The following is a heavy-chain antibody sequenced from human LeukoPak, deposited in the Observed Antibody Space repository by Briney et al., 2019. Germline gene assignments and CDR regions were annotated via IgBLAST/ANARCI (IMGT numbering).Heavy chain of an antibody. CDR3: ARDLGIGVDY. Sequence: ASVKVSCKACGYTFISYNINWVRQAPGQGLEWMGWISAYNGNTNYAQKLQGRVTMTTDTSTSTAYMELRSLRSDDTAVYYCARDLGIGVDYWGQGTLVTVSS. V-gene: IGHV1-18*01. D-gene: IGHD2-21*01. CDR1: GYTFISYN. J-gene: IGHJ4*02. CDR2: ISAYNGNT.